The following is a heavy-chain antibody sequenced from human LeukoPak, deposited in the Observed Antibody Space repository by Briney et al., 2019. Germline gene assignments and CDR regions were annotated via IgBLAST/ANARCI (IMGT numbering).Heavy chain of an antibody. D-gene: IGHD3-3*01. CDR2: INSDGSRT. CDR1: GFTFSSYW. J-gene: IGHJ1*01. Sequence: GGSLRLSCAASGFTFSSYWMHWVRQAPGKGLVWVSRINSDGSRTTYADSVKGRFTISRDNAKNTLYLLMNSLRADDTAVYYCARDTGFSGGGLTTEYFHYWGQGTLVTISS. CDR3: ARDTGFSGGGLTTEYFHY. V-gene: IGHV3-74*03.